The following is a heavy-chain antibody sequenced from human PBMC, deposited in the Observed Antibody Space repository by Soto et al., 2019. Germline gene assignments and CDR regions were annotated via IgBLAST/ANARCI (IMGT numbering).Heavy chain of an antibody. CDR2: IYHSGST. J-gene: IGHJ4*02. Sequence: SETLSLTCAVSGGSISSGGYSWSWIRQPPGKGLEWIGYIYHSGSTYYNPSLKSRVAISVDRSKNQFSLKLSSVTAADTAVYYCARGPPLGYWGQGTLVTVSS. V-gene: IGHV4-30-2*01. CDR3: ARGPPLGY. CDR1: GGSISSGGYS.